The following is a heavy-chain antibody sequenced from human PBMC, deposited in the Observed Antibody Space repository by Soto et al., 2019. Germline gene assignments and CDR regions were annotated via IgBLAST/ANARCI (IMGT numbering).Heavy chain of an antibody. J-gene: IGHJ3*02. CDR2: ISAYNGNT. CDR3: ARAPRYSSSPGRAFDI. V-gene: IGHV1-18*01. CDR1: GYTFTSYG. Sequence: GASVKVSCKASGYTFTSYGISWVRQAPGQGLEWMGWISAYNGNTNYAQKLQGRVTMTTDTSTSTAYMELRSLRSDDTAVYYCARAPRYSSSPGRAFDIWGQGTMVTVSS. D-gene: IGHD6-6*01.